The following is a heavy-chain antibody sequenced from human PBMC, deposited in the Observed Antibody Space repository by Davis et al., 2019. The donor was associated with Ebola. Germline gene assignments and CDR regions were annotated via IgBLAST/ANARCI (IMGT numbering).Heavy chain of an antibody. CDR2: INHSGST. CDR1: GGSFSGYY. Sequence: MPSETLSLTCAVYGGSFSGYYWSWIRQPPGKGLEWIGEINHSGSTNYNPSLKSRVTISVDTSKNQFSLKLSSVTAADTAVYYCARHVWMAIAAAGSYWYFDLWGRGTLVTVSS. V-gene: IGHV4-34*01. J-gene: IGHJ2*01. D-gene: IGHD6-13*01. CDR3: ARHVWMAIAAAGSYWYFDL.